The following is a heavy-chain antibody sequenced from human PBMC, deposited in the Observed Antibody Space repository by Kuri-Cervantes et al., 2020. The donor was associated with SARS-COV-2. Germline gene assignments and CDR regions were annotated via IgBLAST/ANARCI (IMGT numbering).Heavy chain of an antibody. CDR2: IGGGGVTI. D-gene: IGHD1-1*01. J-gene: IGHJ1*01. CDR1: GFTFSESY. CDR3: ARGNEYLQH. V-gene: IGHV3-11*04. Sequence: GESLKFSCEASGFTFSESYMSWIRQAPGKGLEWLSYIGGGGVTIDYADSVKGRFTISRDNAKNSLYLEMNSLRAEDTAVYYCARGNEYLQHWGQGTLVTVSS.